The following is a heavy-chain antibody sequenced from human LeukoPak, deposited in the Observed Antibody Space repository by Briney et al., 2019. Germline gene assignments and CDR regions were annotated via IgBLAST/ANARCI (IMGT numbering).Heavy chain of an antibody. D-gene: IGHD3-22*01. CDR3: ARNKYYYGSSGYYYYYYMDV. CDR2: IYYSGST. Sequence: SETLSLTCSVSGGSISSYYWSWIRQPPGKGLGWIGYIYYSGSTNSKPSLKSRVTLSVDTSKNQFSLKLSSVTAADTAVYYCARNKYYYGSSGYYYYYYMDVWGKGTTVTVSS. V-gene: IGHV4-59*01. J-gene: IGHJ6*03. CDR1: GGSISSYY.